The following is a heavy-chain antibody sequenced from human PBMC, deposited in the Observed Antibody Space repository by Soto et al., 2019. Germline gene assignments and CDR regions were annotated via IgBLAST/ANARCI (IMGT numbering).Heavy chain of an antibody. V-gene: IGHV3-11*05. Sequence: QVQLVESGGGLVKPGGSLRLSCAASGFTFSDYYMSWIRQAPGKGLEWVSYITRSSTYTNYADSVKGRFTISRDNAKNSLYLQMNSLRAEDTAVYYCARPHGGGYDLNYWGQGPLVTVSS. CDR3: ARPHGGGYDLNY. D-gene: IGHD5-12*01. J-gene: IGHJ4*02. CDR2: ITRSSTYT. CDR1: GFTFSDYY.